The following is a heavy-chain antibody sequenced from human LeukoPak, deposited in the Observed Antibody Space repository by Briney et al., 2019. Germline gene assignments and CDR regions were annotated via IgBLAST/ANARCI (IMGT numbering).Heavy chain of an antibody. J-gene: IGHJ4*02. V-gene: IGHV3-21*01. CDR3: ARGGVPYSFDF. Sequence: GGSLRLSCAASGFTFSNYRMNWVRQAPGKGLEWVSSISSSSIYIYYADSLKGRFTISRDNAKNSLYLQMNSLRADDTAVYYCARGGVPYSFDFWGQGTLVTVSS. CDR2: ISSSSIYI. D-gene: IGHD1-1*01. CDR1: GFTFSNYR.